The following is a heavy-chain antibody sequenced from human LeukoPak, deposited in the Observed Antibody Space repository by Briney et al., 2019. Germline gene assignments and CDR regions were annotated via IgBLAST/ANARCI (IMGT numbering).Heavy chain of an antibody. CDR1: GGSISSSSYY. CDR2: IYYSGST. J-gene: IGHJ3*02. CDR3: ARGHSGTYYGFDI. V-gene: IGHV4-39*07. D-gene: IGHD1-26*01. Sequence: SETLSLTCTVSGGSISSSSYYWGWIRQPPGKGLELIGSIYYSGSTNYNPSLKSRVTISVDTSKNQFSLKMNSVTAADTAVYYCARGHSGTYYGFDIWGQGTMVTVSS.